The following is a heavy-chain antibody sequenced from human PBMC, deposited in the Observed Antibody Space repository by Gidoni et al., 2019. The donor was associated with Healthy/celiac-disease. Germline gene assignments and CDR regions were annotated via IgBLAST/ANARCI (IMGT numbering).Heavy chain of an antibody. D-gene: IGHD6-13*01. Sequence: EVQLVESGGGLVKPGGSLRLSCAASGFTFSSYSMNWVRPAPGKGLEWVSSISSSSSYIYYADSVKGRFTISRDNAKNSLYLQMNSLRAEDTAVYYCARDPGIAAADPPHWGQGTLVTVSS. CDR2: ISSSSSYI. CDR1: GFTFSSYS. V-gene: IGHV3-21*01. J-gene: IGHJ4*02. CDR3: ARDPGIAAADPPH.